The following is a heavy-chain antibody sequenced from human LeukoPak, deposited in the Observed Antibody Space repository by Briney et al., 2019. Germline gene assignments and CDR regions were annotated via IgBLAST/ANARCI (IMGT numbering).Heavy chain of an antibody. J-gene: IGHJ4*02. V-gene: IGHV1-46*01. CDR2: INPSGGST. D-gene: IGHD3-3*01. CDR1: GYIFTSYY. Sequence: ASVKVSCKASGYIFTSYYMHWVRQAPGQGLEWMGIINPSGGSTSYAQKFQGRVTMTRDTSISTAYMELSRLRSDDTAVYYCARDIYDFWSGSGSFDYWGQGTLVTVSS. CDR3: ARDIYDFWSGSGSFDY.